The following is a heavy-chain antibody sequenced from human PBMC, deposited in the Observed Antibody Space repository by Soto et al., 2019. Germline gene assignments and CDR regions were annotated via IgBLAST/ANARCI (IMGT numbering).Heavy chain of an antibody. CDR3: ARDKITGLFDY. Sequence: SETLSLTCAVYIGSFSGYYWSWIRQPPGTGLEWIGEINHSGSTNYNPSLKSRVTISVDTSKNQFSLKLTSVTAADTAVYYCARDKITGLFDYWGQGTLVTVSS. J-gene: IGHJ4*02. V-gene: IGHV4-34*01. D-gene: IGHD2-8*02. CDR1: IGSFSGYY. CDR2: INHSGST.